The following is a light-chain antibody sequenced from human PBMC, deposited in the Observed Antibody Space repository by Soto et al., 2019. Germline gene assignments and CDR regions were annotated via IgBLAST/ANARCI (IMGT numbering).Light chain of an antibody. CDR2: KSS. J-gene: IGKJ2*01. V-gene: IGKV1-9*01. CDR3: QQTYMVPYT. CDR1: QGISSY. Sequence: DIQLTQSPSFLSSSVGDRVTITCRASQGISSYLAWYQQKPGRAPKLLIYKSSILESGVPSRFSGSGSGTDFTLTINTLQPEDFAVYFCQQTYMVPYTFGQGTKVDIK.